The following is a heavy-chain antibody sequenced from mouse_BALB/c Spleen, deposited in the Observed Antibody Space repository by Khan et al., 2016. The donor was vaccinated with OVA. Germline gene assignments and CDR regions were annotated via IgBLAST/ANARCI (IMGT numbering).Heavy chain of an antibody. J-gene: IGHJ4*01. V-gene: IGHV2-9*02. Sequence: QVQLKQSGPGLVAPAQTLSITCTVSGFSLISYGVNWFRQPPGKGLEWLGVIWAGGSTNYNSALMSRLSISTDNSKSQVFLKMSSLQTDDTAMYXCARFYDSYYAMDYWGQGTSVTVSS. D-gene: IGHD2-3*01. CDR2: IWAGGST. CDR1: GFSLISYG. CDR3: ARFYDSYYAMDY.